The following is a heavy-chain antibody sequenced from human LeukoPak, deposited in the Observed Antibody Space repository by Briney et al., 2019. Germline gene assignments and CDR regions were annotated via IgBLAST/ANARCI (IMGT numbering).Heavy chain of an antibody. V-gene: IGHV1-46*03. CDR2: INPSGGST. CDR3: TRDSYSGYDRSLGY. CDR1: GYTFTIYY. Sequence: ASVKVSCKASGYTFTIYYIHWVRQAPGQGLEWMGIINPSGGSTSYAQKFQGRVTMTRDTSTSTVYMELSSLRSEDTAMYYCTRDSYSGYDRSLGYWVQGTLVTVSS. D-gene: IGHD5-12*01. J-gene: IGHJ4*02.